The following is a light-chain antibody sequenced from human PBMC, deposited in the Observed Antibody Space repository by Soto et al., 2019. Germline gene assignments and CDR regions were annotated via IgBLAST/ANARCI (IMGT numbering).Light chain of an antibody. V-gene: IGLV1-40*01. J-gene: IGLJ1*01. CDR3: AAWDDSLNGREV. Sequence: QSVLTQPPSVSGAPGQRVTISCTESSSSIGSGYDVQWYQVLSGTAPKLLIHGNSNRASGVPDRFSGSKSGTSASLAISGLQSEDEADYYCAAWDDSLNGREVFGTGTKLTVL. CDR1: SSSIGSGYD. CDR2: GNS.